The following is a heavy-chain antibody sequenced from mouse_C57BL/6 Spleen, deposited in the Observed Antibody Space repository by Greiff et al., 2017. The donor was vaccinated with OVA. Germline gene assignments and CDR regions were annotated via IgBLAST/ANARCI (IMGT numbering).Heavy chain of an antibody. CDR1: GFTFSDYY. CDR3: AREGLQGRYYFDY. D-gene: IGHD2-2*01. Sequence: EVKLMESEGGLVQPGSSMKLSCTASGFTFSDYYMAWVRQVPEKGLEWVANINYDGSSTYYLDSLKSRFIISRDNAKNILYLQMSSLKSEDTATYYCAREGLQGRYYFDYWGQGTTLTVSS. CDR2: INYDGSST. V-gene: IGHV5-16*01. J-gene: IGHJ2*01.